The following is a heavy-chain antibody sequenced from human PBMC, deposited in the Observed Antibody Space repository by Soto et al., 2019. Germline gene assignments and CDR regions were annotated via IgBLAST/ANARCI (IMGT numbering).Heavy chain of an antibody. D-gene: IGHD3-22*01. V-gene: IGHV1-18*04. Sequence: AASVKVSCKASGYTFTSYGISWVRQAPGQGLEWMGWISAYNGNTNYAQKLQGRVTMTTDTSTSTAYMELRSLRSDDTAVYYCARDFEYYYDSSGYYEKTDFDYWGQGTLVTVSS. CDR3: ARDFEYYYDSSGYYEKTDFDY. J-gene: IGHJ4*02. CDR2: ISAYNGNT. CDR1: GYTFTSYG.